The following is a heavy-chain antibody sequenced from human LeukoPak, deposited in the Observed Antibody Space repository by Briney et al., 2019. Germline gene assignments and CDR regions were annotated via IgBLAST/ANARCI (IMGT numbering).Heavy chain of an antibody. CDR3: AKDRVSPGFNWFDP. CDR1: GVIISSYA. D-gene: IGHD2/OR15-2a*01. CDR2: IIGRGDNT. Sequence: GGSLRLSCAASGVIISSYAMSWVRQAPGKGLEWVSAIIGRGDNTYYADFVKGRFTISRDNSKSTVYLQMNSLRTEDTAVYYCAKDRVSPGFNWFDPWGQGTLVTASS. V-gene: IGHV3-23*01. J-gene: IGHJ5*02.